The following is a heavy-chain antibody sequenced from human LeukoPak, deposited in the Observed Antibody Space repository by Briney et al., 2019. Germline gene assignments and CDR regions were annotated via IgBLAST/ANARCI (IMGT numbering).Heavy chain of an antibody. Sequence: PGGSLRLSCTASGFTFGDYALSWLRQAPAKGLAWVGFIRSKAYGGKTEYAVSVKGRFTISRDDSKRIAYQQMISLKTEDTAVYYCTRDGNAKAPGPNWFDLWGQGTLVSVSS. CDR1: GFTFGDYA. CDR3: TRDGNAKAPGPNWFDL. D-gene: IGHD1-26*01. J-gene: IGHJ5*02. V-gene: IGHV3-49*03. CDR2: IRSKAYGGKT.